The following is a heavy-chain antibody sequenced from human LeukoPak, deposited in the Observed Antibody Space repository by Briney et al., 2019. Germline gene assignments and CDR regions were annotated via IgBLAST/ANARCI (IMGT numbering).Heavy chain of an antibody. CDR1: GFSLSTSGVG. CDR3: ARGIAAAGTTPLDY. V-gene: IGHV2-5*02. J-gene: IGHJ4*02. CDR2: IYWDDDK. Sequence: SGPTLVKPTQTLTLTCTFSGFSLSTSGVGVGWIRQPPGKALEWLALIYWDDDKRYSPSLKSRLTITKDTSKNQVVLTMTNMDPVDTATYYCARGIAAAGTTPLDYWGQGTLVTVSS. D-gene: IGHD6-13*01.